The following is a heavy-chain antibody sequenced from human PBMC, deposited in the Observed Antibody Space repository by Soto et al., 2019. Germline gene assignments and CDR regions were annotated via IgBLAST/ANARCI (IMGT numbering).Heavy chain of an antibody. Sequence: SLRLSCAASGFTFSSYWMGWVRQAPGKGLEWVANIKQDGSDKYYVDSVKGRFTISRDNTKNSLYLQMNSLRVEDTSVYYCARDRCSSTSCFFDHWGQGTLVTVSS. CDR3: ARDRCSSTSCFFDH. CDR2: IKQDGSDK. D-gene: IGHD2-2*01. CDR1: GFTFSSYW. J-gene: IGHJ4*02. V-gene: IGHV3-7*03.